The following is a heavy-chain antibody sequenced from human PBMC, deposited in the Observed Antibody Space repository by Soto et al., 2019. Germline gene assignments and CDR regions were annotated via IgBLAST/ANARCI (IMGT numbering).Heavy chain of an antibody. J-gene: IGHJ5*02. Sequence: ASVKVSCKVSGYTLTELSMHWVRQAPGRGLEWMGGFDPEDGETIYAQKFQGRATMTEDTSTDTAYMELSSLRSEDTAVYYCATVFVPYYDFWSGPRAWFDPWGQGTLVTVSS. V-gene: IGHV1-24*01. CDR2: FDPEDGET. CDR1: GYTLTELS. D-gene: IGHD3-3*01. CDR3: ATVFVPYYDFWSGPRAWFDP.